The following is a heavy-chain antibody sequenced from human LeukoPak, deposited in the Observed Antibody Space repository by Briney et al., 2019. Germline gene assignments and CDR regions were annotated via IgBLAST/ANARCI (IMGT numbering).Heavy chain of an antibody. V-gene: IGHV4-38-2*02. J-gene: IGHJ5*02. CDR3: ARVTYFVDP. CDR1: GYSISSGYY. Sequence: SETLSFTCTVSGYSISSGYYWGWIRQPPGKGLEWIGSIYHSGSTYYNPSLKSRVTISVDTSKNQFSLKLSSVTAADTAVYYCARVTYFVDPWGQGTLVTVSS. CDR2: IYHSGST. D-gene: IGHD3-10*01.